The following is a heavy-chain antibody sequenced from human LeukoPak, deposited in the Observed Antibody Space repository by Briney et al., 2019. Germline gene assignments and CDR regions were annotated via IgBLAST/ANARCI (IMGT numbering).Heavy chain of an antibody. D-gene: IGHD6-13*01. J-gene: IGHJ6*03. CDR3: ARTFAQQLSYYYYYMDI. CDR1: GFTFSSYW. CDR2: IKQDGSEK. Sequence: GGSLRLSCAASGFTFSSYWMSWVRQAPGKGLEWVANIKQDGSEKYYVDSVKGRFTISRDNAKNSLYQQMNSLRAEDTAVYYCARTFAQQLSYYYYYMDIWGKGTTVTVSS. V-gene: IGHV3-7*01.